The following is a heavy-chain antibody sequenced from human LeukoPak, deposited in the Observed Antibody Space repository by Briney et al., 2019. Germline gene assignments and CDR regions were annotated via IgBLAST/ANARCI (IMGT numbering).Heavy chain of an antibody. D-gene: IGHD3-10*01. Sequence: SQTLSLTCTVSGGSISSGSYYWSWIRQPAGKGLEWIGRIYTSGSTNYNPSLKSRVTISVDTSKNQFSLKLSSVTAADTAVYYCARGRRWHGGHNWFDPWGQGTLVTVSS. CDR2: IYTSGST. V-gene: IGHV4-61*02. J-gene: IGHJ5*02. CDR3: ARGRRWHGGHNWFDP. CDR1: GGSISSGSYY.